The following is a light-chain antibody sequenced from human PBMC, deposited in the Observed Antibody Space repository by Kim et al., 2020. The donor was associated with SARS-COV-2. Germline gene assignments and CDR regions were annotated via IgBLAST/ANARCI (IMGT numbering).Light chain of an antibody. CDR2: KAS. Sequence: DIQMTQSPSTLSASVGDRVTITCRASQSISSSLAWYQQKPGKAPKVLIYKASSLESGVPSRFSGSGSGTEFSLTISSLQPDDFATYYCQQYNSFWTFGQGTKVEIK. CDR1: QSISSS. CDR3: QQYNSFWT. J-gene: IGKJ1*01. V-gene: IGKV1-5*03.